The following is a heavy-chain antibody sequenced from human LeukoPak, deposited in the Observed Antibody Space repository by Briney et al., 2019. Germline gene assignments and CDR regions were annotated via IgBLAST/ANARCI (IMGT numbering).Heavy chain of an antibody. V-gene: IGHV4-59*01. D-gene: IGHD1-26*01. CDR1: GGSIGNYY. CDR3: ARVGGTNHYYYGMDV. CDR2: IYYSGST. J-gene: IGHJ6*02. Sequence: SETLSLTCTVSGGSIGNYYWSWIRQSPGKGLEWIGYIYYSGSTNYNPSLKSRVTISVDTSKNQFSLKLSSVTAADTAVYYCARVGGTNHYYYGMDVWGQGTTVTVSS.